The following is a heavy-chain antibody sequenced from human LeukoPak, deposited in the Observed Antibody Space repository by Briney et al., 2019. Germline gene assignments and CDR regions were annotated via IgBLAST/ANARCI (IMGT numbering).Heavy chain of an antibody. V-gene: IGHV4-30-4*01. Sequence: SQTLSLTCTVSGGSISSGDYYWSWIRQPPGKGLEWIGYIYYSGSTYYNPSLKSRVTISVDTSKNQFSLKLSSVTAADTAVYYCARDLTYYYDSSGYHLNWFDPWGQGTLVTVSS. CDR3: ARDLTYYYDSSGYHLNWFDP. CDR2: IYYSGST. D-gene: IGHD3-22*01. CDR1: GGSISSGDYY. J-gene: IGHJ5*02.